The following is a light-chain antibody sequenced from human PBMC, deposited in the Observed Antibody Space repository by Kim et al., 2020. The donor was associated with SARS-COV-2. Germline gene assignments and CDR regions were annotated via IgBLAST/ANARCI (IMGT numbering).Light chain of an antibody. V-gene: IGKV3-20*01. CDR1: QSLSSSY. Sequence: ELVLTQSPGTLSLSPGERATLSCRASQSLSSSYLGWYQQKPGQPPRLLIFGASSRAAGIPDRFSGSGSGTDFTLTISRLEPEDFAVYYCHQYGRSPPWTFGQGTKVGIK. J-gene: IGKJ1*01. CDR2: GAS. CDR3: HQYGRSPPWT.